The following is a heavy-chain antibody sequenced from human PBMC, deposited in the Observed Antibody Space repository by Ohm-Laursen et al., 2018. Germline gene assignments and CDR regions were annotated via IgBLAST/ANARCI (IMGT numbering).Heavy chain of an antibody. CDR2: ISYDGSNK. Sequence: LSLTCAASGFTFSSYAMSWVRQAPGKGLEWVAVISYDGSNKYYADSVKGRFTISRDNAKNSLYLQMNSLRAEDTAVYYCARALIQLWSNDYWGQGTLVTVSS. CDR1: GFTFSSYA. J-gene: IGHJ4*02. V-gene: IGHV3-30*03. CDR3: ARALIQLWSNDY. D-gene: IGHD5-18*01.